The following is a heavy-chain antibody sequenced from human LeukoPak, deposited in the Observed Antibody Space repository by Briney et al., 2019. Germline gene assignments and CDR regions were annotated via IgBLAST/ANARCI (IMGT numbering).Heavy chain of an antibody. CDR2: IKQDGSEK. CDR1: GFTFSSYW. D-gene: IGHD3-3*01. CDR3: ARDNYDFWSGYPKFYYYYYMDV. J-gene: IGHJ6*03. Sequence: SGGSLRLSCAASGFTFSSYWMSWVRQAPGKGLEWVANIKQDGSEKYYLDSVKGRFTISRDNAKNSLYLQMNSLRAEDTAVYYCARDNYDFWSGYPKFYYYYYMDVWGKGTTVTVSS. V-gene: IGHV3-7*01.